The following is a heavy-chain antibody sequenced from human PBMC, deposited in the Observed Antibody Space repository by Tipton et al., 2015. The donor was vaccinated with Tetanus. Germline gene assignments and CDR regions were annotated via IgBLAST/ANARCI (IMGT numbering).Heavy chain of an antibody. CDR2: IYYNGNT. D-gene: IGHD2-21*02. CDR3: SRTAVNWFDP. Sequence: GLVKPSETLSLTCTVSGGSINSGTFYWDWIRQTPGKGLEWIGNIYYNGNTLQNPSLKSRVTMSLDKSKNQFSLKLRSVTAADTAFYYCSRTAVNWFDPWGPGILVTVSS. J-gene: IGHJ5*02. V-gene: IGHV4-39*01. CDR1: GGSINSGTFY.